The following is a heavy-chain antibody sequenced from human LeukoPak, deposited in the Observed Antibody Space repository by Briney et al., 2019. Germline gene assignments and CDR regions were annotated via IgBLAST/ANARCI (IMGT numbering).Heavy chain of an antibody. D-gene: IGHD5-18*01. V-gene: IGHV3-48*01. Sequence: PGGSLRLSCAASGFTFSSYSMNWVRQAPGRGLEWVSYISSSSSTIYYAGSVKGRFTISRDNAKNSLYLQMNSLRAEDTAVYYCAREDTAMGMGYWGQGTLVTVSS. J-gene: IGHJ4*02. CDR1: GFTFSSYS. CDR2: ISSSSSTI. CDR3: AREDTAMGMGY.